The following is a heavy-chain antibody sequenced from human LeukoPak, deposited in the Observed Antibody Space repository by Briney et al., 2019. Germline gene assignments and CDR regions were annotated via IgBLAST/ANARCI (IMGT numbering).Heavy chain of an antibody. Sequence: GGSLRLSCEASRFPFSTYGMHWVRQAPGKGLEWVAFIRIDARKIFYADSVKGRFTISRDNSKDTLYLQMSSLRAEDTAVYYCAKPYYYDSSGFSDYFDYWGQGTLVTVSS. V-gene: IGHV3-30*02. D-gene: IGHD3-22*01. CDR3: AKPYYYDSSGFSDYFDY. CDR2: IRIDARKI. J-gene: IGHJ4*02. CDR1: RFPFSTYG.